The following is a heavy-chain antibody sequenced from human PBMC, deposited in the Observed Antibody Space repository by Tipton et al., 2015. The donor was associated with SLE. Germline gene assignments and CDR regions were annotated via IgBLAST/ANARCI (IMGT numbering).Heavy chain of an antibody. Sequence: TLSLTCTLSGDSISSYHWSWIRQPPARGLEWIGYLHYGGSTDYNPSLKSRVTISVDRTKNQDSLKLSSVTAADTALYYCARHGMAVGGTGYLDYWGQGTLVTVSS. J-gene: IGHJ4*02. CDR1: GDSISSYH. CDR2: LHYGGST. D-gene: IGHD6-19*01. CDR3: ARHGMAVGGTGYLDY. V-gene: IGHV4-59*08.